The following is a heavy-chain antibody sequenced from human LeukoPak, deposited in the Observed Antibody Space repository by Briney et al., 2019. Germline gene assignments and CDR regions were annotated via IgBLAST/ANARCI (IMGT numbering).Heavy chain of an antibody. J-gene: IGHJ4*02. D-gene: IGHD2/OR15-2a*01. CDR1: GGSFSGYY. CDR2: INHSGST. Sequence: SETLSLTCAVYGGSFSGYYWSWIRQPPGKGLEWIQPPGKGLEWIGEINHSGSTTYNPSLKSRVTISVDTSKNQFSLKLNSVTAADTAVYYCARGRYLPLYFDYWGQGTLVTVSS. CDR3: ARGRYLPLYFDY. V-gene: IGHV4-34*01.